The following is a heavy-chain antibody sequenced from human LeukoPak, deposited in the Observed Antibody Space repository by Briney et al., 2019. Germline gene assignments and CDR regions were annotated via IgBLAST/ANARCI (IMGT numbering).Heavy chain of an antibody. D-gene: IGHD5-24*01. V-gene: IGHV4-39*07. CDR1: GGSISSSSYY. Sequence: PSETLSLTCTVSGGSISSSSYYWGWIRQPPGKGLEWIGSIYYSGSTYYNPSLKSRVTISVDTSKNQFSLKLSSVTAADTAVYYCARDRDGYNRFDYWGQGTLVTVSS. CDR3: ARDRDGYNRFDY. CDR2: IYYSGST. J-gene: IGHJ4*02.